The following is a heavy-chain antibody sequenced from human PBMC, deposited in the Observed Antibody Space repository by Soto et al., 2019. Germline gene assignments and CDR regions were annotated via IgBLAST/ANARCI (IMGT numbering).Heavy chain of an antibody. Sequence: LQESGPGLVKPSQTLSITCFVSGYSITAGGYYWSWIRHHPGKGLEWIGSFYSSGSIIYNPSLRSRVSISGDTSSNQFSMSLTSVTAADTARYYCPRMYSSGSGWFHPWGQGTLVTVSS. J-gene: IGHJ5*02. D-gene: IGHD6-19*01. CDR2: FYSSGSI. CDR1: GYSITAGGYY. V-gene: IGHV4-31*03. CDR3: PRMYSSGSGWFHP.